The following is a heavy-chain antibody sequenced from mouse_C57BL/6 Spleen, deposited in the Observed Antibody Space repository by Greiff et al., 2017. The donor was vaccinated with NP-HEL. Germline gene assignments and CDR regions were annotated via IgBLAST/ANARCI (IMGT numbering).Heavy chain of an antibody. D-gene: IGHD1-1*01. CDR2: IYPGDGDT. V-gene: IGHV1-82*01. CDR3: ARSSIDYGSSYNY. Sequence: VQLQQSGPELVKPGASVKISCKASGYAFSSSWMNWVKQRPGKGLEWIGRIYPGDGDTNYNGKFKGKATLTADKSSSTAYMQLSSLTSEDSAVYFCARSSIDYGSSYNYWGQGTTLTVSS. J-gene: IGHJ2*01. CDR1: GYAFSSSW.